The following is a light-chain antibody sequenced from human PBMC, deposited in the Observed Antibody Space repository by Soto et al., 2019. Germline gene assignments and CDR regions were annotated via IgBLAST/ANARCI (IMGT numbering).Light chain of an antibody. V-gene: IGKV1-8*01. Sequence: AIRMTQPPSPLSASTGDRVTITCRARQGISSYLAWYQQKPGKAPKLLLYATSTLQSGVPSRFSGSGSGTDFTIPISCLQSEDFATYYCQQYYSYPRTFGPWTKVDIK. CDR3: QQYYSYPRT. CDR1: QGISSY. CDR2: ATS. J-gene: IGKJ3*01.